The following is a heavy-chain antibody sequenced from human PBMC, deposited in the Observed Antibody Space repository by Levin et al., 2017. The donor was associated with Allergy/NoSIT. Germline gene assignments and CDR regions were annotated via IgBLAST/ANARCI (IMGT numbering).Heavy chain of an antibody. CDR2: IHSSGTHT. Sequence: GGSLRLSCAASGFSFSDYGMSWVRQAPGKGLEWVSTIHSSGTHTYYADSVKGRFTISRDNSKNTLYLEMNSLRVDDTAVYHCASYSSNWFDYCHHWGQGTLVTVSS. D-gene: IGHD6-13*01. V-gene: IGHV3-23*05. CDR3: ASYSSNWFDYCHH. CDR1: GFSFSDYG. J-gene: IGHJ4*02.